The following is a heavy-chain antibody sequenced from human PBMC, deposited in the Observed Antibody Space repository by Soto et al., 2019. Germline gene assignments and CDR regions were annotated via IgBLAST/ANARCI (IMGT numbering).Heavy chain of an antibody. CDR1: GGSFSGYY. J-gene: IGHJ4*02. Sequence: SETLSLTCAVYGGSFSGYYWSWIRQPPGKGLEWIGEINHSGSTNYNPSLKSRVTISVDTSKNQFSLKLSSVTAADTAVFYCARQKIAAAGTRYYFDYWGQGTLVTVSS. D-gene: IGHD6-13*01. CDR3: ARQKIAAAGTRYYFDY. V-gene: IGHV4-34*01. CDR2: INHSGST.